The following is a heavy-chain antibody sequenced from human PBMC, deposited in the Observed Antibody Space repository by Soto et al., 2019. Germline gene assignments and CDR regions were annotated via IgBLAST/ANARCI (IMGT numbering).Heavy chain of an antibody. J-gene: IGHJ4*01. V-gene: IGHV3-30*18. CDR2: ISHDGSKR. CDR3: AKTATYVDGYDNTGYSSEDY. Sequence: PWGSLRLSCEVSGFTFSDFGLDWLRQAPGKGLEWVAIISHDGSKRFYADSVKGRFTISRDNSKNTLYLQMSSLRPEDTALYYCAKTATYVDGYDNTGYSSEDYWGHGTLVTVSS. CDR1: GFTFSDFG. D-gene: IGHD3-22*01.